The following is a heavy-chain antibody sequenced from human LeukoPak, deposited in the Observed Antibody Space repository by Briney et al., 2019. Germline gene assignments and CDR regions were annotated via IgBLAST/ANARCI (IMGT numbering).Heavy chain of an antibody. V-gene: IGHV3-11*05. CDR1: GFSFSDNY. D-gene: IGHD6-19*01. Sequence: PGGSLRLSCAASGFSFSDNYLSWIRQAPGKGLEWVSYISNSGSYTNYPDSVKGRFTISRDNAKNSLYLQMNSLRDEDTAVYYCARARGAGPGGHFDYWGQGTLVTVSS. CDR2: ISNSGSYT. J-gene: IGHJ4*02. CDR3: ARARGAGPGGHFDY.